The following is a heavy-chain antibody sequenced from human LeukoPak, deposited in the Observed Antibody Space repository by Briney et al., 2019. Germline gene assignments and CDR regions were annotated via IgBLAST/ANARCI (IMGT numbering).Heavy chain of an antibody. CDR1: GGSISSSSYY. Sequence: SETLSLTCTVSGGSISSSSYYWGWIRQPPGRGLEWIGSIYYSGSTYYNPSLKSRVTISVDTSKNQFSLKLSSVTAADTAVYYCARHANGNGGMYYFDYWGQGTLVTVSS. V-gene: IGHV4-39*01. D-gene: IGHD7-27*01. CDR3: ARHANGNGGMYYFDY. CDR2: IYYSGST. J-gene: IGHJ4*02.